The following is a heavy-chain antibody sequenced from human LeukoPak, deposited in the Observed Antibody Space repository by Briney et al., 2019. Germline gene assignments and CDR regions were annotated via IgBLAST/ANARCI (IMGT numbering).Heavy chain of an antibody. CDR3: AREDIVATMTFDY. J-gene: IGHJ4*02. CDR1: GFTFSSYG. D-gene: IGHD5-12*01. Sequence: PGGSLRLSCAASGFTFSSYGMSWVRQAPGKGLEWVSAISGSGGSTYYADSVKGRFTISRDNSKNTLYLQMNSLRAEDTAVFYCAREDIVATMTFDYWGQGILVTVSS. V-gene: IGHV3-23*01. CDR2: ISGSGGST.